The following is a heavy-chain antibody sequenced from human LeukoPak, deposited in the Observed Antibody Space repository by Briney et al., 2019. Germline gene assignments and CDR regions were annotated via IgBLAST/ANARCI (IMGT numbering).Heavy chain of an antibody. Sequence: GGSLRLSCAASGFTFSSYAMHWVRQAPGKGLEWVAVISYDGSNKYYADSVKGRFTISRDNSKNTLYLQMNSLRAEDTAVYYCARVEMATMGSYFDYWGQGTLVTVSS. CDR1: GFTFSSYA. CDR3: ARVEMATMGSYFDY. D-gene: IGHD5-24*01. CDR2: ISYDGSNK. J-gene: IGHJ4*02. V-gene: IGHV3-30*04.